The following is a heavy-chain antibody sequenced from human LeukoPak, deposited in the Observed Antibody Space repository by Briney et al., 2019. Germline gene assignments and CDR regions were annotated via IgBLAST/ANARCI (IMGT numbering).Heavy chain of an antibody. CDR1: GYTFTGYY. CDR2: INPNSGGT. CDR3: ARGRITMVRGVNY. Sequence: ASVKVSCKASGYTFTGYYTHWVRQAPGQGLEWMGWINPNSGGTNYAQKFQGRVTMTRDTSISTAYMELSRLRSDDTAVYYCARGRITMVRGVNYWGQGTLVTVSS. V-gene: IGHV1-2*02. J-gene: IGHJ4*02. D-gene: IGHD3-10*01.